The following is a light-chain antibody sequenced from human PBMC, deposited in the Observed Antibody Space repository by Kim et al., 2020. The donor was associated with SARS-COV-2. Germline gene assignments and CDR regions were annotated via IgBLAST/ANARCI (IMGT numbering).Light chain of an antibody. CDR1: KLGDKY. CDR2: QDT. Sequence: SYELTQPPSVSVSPGQTASITCSGDKLGDKYACWYQQKPGQSPVLVIYQDTKRPSGIPERFSGSNSGNTATLTISGTPAMDEDDYYCQAWDSSTVV. V-gene: IGLV3-1*01. CDR3: QAWDSSTVV. J-gene: IGLJ2*01.